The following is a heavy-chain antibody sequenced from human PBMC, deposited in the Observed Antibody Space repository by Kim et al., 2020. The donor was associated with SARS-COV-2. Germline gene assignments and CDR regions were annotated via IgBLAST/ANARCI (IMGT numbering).Heavy chain of an antibody. Sequence: GRFTISRDNSKNTLYLQMNSLRAEDTAVYYCAKFGYCSGGSCYPGLFDYWGQGTLVTVSS. V-gene: IGHV3-23*03. J-gene: IGHJ4*02. CDR3: AKFGYCSGGSCYPGLFDY. D-gene: IGHD2-15*01.